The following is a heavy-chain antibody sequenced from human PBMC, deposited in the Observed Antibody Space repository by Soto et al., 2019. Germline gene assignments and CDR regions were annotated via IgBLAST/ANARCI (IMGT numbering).Heavy chain of an antibody. Sequence: ALVMVSCKVSGYTLTELSMHWVRQAPGKGLEWMGGFDPEDGETIYAQKFQGRVTMTEDTSTDTAYMELSSLRSEDTAVYYCATARYSGYDYGGSFDYWGQGTLVTVSS. CDR2: FDPEDGET. CDR1: GYTLTELS. D-gene: IGHD5-12*01. V-gene: IGHV1-24*01. CDR3: ATARYSGYDYGGSFDY. J-gene: IGHJ4*02.